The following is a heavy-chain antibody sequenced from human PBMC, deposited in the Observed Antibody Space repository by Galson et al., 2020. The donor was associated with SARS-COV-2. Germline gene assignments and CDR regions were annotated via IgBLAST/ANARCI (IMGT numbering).Heavy chain of an antibody. CDR2: IFSNDEK. J-gene: IGHJ6*02. CDR1: GFSLSNARMG. V-gene: IGHV2-26*01. D-gene: IGHD3-3*01. Sequence: ESGPTLVKPTETLTLTCTVSGFSLSNARMGVSWIRQPPGKALEWLAHIFSNDEKSYSTSLKSRLTISKETSKSQVVLTMTNMDPVDTATYYCARTPKEVTIFGVVYYGMDVWGQGTTVTVSS. CDR3: ARTPKEVTIFGVVYYGMDV.